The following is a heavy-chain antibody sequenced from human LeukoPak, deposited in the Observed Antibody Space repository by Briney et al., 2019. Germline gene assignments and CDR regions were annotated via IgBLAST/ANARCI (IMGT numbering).Heavy chain of an antibody. Sequence: ASVKVFCKASGYTFTSYGISWVRQAPGQGLEWMGWISAYNGNTNYAQKLQGRVTMTTDTSTSTAYMELRSLRSDDTAVYYCARVRIVVVVAATFGDWFDPWGQGTLVTVSS. CDR2: ISAYNGNT. CDR3: ARVRIVVVVAATFGDWFDP. V-gene: IGHV1-18*01. CDR1: GYTFTSYG. D-gene: IGHD2-15*01. J-gene: IGHJ5*02.